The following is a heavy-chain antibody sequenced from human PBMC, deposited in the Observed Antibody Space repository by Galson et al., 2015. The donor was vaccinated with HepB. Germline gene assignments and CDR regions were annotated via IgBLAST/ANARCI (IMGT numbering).Heavy chain of an antibody. CDR1: GFSLSTSGMC. CDR2: IDWDDGK. Sequence: PALVKPTQTLTLTCTFSGFSLSTSGMCVSWIRQPPGKALEWLALIDWDDGKYYSTSLKTRLTISKDTSKNQVVLTMTNMDPVDTATYYCARSVGAYYYDSSGFDYWGQGTLVTVSS. CDR3: ARSVGAYYYDSSGFDY. D-gene: IGHD3-22*01. J-gene: IGHJ4*02. V-gene: IGHV2-70*01.